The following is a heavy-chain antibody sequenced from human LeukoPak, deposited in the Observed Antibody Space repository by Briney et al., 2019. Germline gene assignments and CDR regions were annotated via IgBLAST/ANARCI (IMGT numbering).Heavy chain of an antibody. CDR1: GGSIGSGTYY. D-gene: IGHD6-13*01. CDR3: ARDSGIAPTGH. CDR2: IYTSGST. V-gene: IGHV4-61*02. J-gene: IGHJ4*02. Sequence: PSETLSLTCTVSGGSIGSGTYYWSWIRQPAGKGLEWIGRIYTSGSTNYNPSLKSRVTISLDTSKNQFSLKLSSVTAADTAVYYCARDSGIAPTGHWGQGTLVTVSS.